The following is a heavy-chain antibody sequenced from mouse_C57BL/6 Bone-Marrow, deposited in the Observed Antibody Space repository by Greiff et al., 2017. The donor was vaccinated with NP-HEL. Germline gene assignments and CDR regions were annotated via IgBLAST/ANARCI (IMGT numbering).Heavy chain of an antibody. CDR3: ARNYPYWYFDV. D-gene: IGHD2-1*01. Sequence: VQLQQPGAELVMPGASVKLSCKASGYTFTSYWMHWVKQRPGQGLEWIGEIDPSDSYTNYNQKFKGKSTLTVDKSSSTAYMQLSSLTSEDSAVYYCARNYPYWYFDVWCTGTTVTVSS. J-gene: IGHJ1*03. V-gene: IGHV1-69*01. CDR1: GYTFTSYW. CDR2: IDPSDSYT.